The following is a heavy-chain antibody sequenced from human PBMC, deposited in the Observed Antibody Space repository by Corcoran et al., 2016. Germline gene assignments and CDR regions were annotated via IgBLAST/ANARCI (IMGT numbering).Heavy chain of an antibody. CDR3: AREEMATRNVYFVL. CDR1: GFSLSDYW. J-gene: IGHJ2*01. Sequence: EVQLVESGGGLVQPGGSLRLSCVVSGFSLSDYWMHWVRQAPGKGLVWVSRMNSDGSDTTYADSVRGRFTISRDNAKNTLYLQMNSLRAEYTAVYYCAREEMATRNVYFVLWGLGTLVTGSS. V-gene: IGHV3-74*01. CDR2: MNSDGSDT.